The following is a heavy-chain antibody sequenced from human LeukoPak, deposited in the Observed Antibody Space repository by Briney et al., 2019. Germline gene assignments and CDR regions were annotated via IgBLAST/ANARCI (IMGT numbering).Heavy chain of an antibody. CDR2: IKTETDGGTT. D-gene: IGHD3-3*01. CDR1: GFTFSSYG. CDR3: TWSGLKIES. V-gene: IGHV3-15*01. Sequence: PGGSLRLSCAASGFTFSSYGMSWVRQAPGKGLEWVAQIKTETDGGTTDYAAPVKGRFTISRDGSKNMVFLQMNSLKTDDTALYYCTWSGLKIESWGQGTLVTVSS. J-gene: IGHJ4*02.